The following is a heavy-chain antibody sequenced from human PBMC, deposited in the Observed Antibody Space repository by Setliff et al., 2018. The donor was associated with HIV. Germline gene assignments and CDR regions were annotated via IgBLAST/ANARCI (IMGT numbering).Heavy chain of an antibody. Sequence: SETLSLTCAVSDYSISSGSYWGWIRQPPGKGLEWIASIYQSGSTYYNPSLKSRVIISIDTSKNQFSLKLSSVTAADTAVYYCAILRGYSYGYFFDYWGQGMLVTVSS. CDR3: AILRGYSYGYFFDY. V-gene: IGHV4-38-2*01. J-gene: IGHJ4*02. CDR2: IYQSGST. D-gene: IGHD5-18*01. CDR1: DYSISSGSY.